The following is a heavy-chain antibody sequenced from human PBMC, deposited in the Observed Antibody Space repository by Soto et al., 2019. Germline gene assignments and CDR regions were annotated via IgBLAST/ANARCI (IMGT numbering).Heavy chain of an antibody. J-gene: IGHJ4*02. V-gene: IGHV3-30*18. CDR1: GFTFSNYE. D-gene: IGHD3-3*01. CDR2: ISYDGSNK. CDR3: AKDLRTYDFWSGYGY. Sequence: PGGSLRLSCAASGFTFSNYEMHWVRQAPGKGLEWVAVISYDGSNKYYADSVKGRFTISRDNSKNTLYLQMNSLRAEDTAVYYCAKDLRTYDFWSGYGYWGQGTLVTVSS.